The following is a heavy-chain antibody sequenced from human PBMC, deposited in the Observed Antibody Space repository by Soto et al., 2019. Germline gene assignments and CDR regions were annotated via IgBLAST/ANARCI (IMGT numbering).Heavy chain of an antibody. CDR1: GFSFGDYV. Sequence: GGSLRLSCKASGFSFGDYVMNWFRQSPGEGLEWVGFVRCKVYGGPTDYPASVRGRFTISRDDSNSSAYLQRQSQKTDDTAVYYCDSGGVQITHFDYRYYRVDVLGPGTTVTVPS. D-gene: IGHD3-16*01. CDR3: DSGGVQITHFDYRYYRVDV. CDR2: VRCKVYGGPT. V-gene: IGHV3-49*03. J-gene: IGHJ6*02.